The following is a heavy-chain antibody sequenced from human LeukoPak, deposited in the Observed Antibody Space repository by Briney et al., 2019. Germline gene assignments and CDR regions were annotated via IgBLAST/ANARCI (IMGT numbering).Heavy chain of an antibody. D-gene: IGHD3-9*01. J-gene: IGHJ4*02. CDR2: ISYDGSNK. Sequence: GRSLRLSCAASGFTFSSYGMHWVRQAPGKGLEWVAVISYDGSNKYYADSVKGRFTISRDNSKNTLYLQMNSLRAEDTAVYYCARDREERYFDWLIQSFDYWGQGTLVTVSS. CDR1: GFTFSSYG. V-gene: IGHV3-30*03. CDR3: ARDREERYFDWLIQSFDY.